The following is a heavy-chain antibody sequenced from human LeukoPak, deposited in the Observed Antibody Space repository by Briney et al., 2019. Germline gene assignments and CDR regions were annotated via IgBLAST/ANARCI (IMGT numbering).Heavy chain of an antibody. D-gene: IGHD3-10*01. CDR3: TSFGSGSYYGHWFDP. CDR1: GFTFSNAW. V-gene: IGHV3-15*01. J-gene: IGHJ5*02. CDR2: IKSKTDGGTT. Sequence: GGSLRLSCAASGFTFSNAWMSWVRQAPGKGLEWVGRIKSKTDGGTTDYAAPVKGRFTISRDDSKNTLYLQMNSLKTEDTAVYYCTSFGSGSYYGHWFDPWGQGTLVTVSS.